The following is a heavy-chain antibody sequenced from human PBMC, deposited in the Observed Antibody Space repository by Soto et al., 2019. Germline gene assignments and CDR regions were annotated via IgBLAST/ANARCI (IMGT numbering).Heavy chain of an antibody. J-gene: IGHJ4*02. CDR1: GYTFTSYD. CDR3: ARTHGDLDY. Sequence: QVQLVQSGAEVKKPGASVKVSCKASGYTFTSYDINWVRQAPGQGLEWMGWTNPKSGNTGYAQKFQGRVTMTRDSSISTAYMELNNLRSEDTAMYYCARTHGDLDYWGQATLVTVSS. V-gene: IGHV1-8*01. D-gene: IGHD4-17*01. CDR2: TNPKSGNT.